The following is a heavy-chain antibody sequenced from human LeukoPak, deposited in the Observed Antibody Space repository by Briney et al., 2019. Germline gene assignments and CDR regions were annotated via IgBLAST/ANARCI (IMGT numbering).Heavy chain of an antibody. J-gene: IGHJ4*02. Sequence: PGRSLRLSYTASGFTFGDYAMSWVRQAPGKGLEWVGFIRSKAYGGTTEYAASVKGRFTISRDDSKSIAYLQMNSLKTEDTAVYYCTRVYYDFWSGPDYWGQGTLVTVSS. V-gene: IGHV3-49*04. D-gene: IGHD3-3*01. CDR1: GFTFGDYA. CDR3: TRVYYDFWSGPDY. CDR2: IRSKAYGGTT.